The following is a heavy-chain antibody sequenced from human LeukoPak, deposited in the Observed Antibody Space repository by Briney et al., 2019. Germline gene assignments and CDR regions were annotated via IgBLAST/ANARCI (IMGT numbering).Heavy chain of an antibody. Sequence: GGSLRLSCAASGFTFSSYAMHWVRQAPGKGLEWVAVISYDGSNKYSADSVKGRFTISRDNAKNSLYLQMNSLRAEDTALYYCAKVGDYGSGSYYSTPLTYFDYWGQGTLVTVSS. CDR3: AKVGDYGSGSYYSTPLTYFDY. CDR1: GFTFSSYA. CDR2: ISYDGSNK. D-gene: IGHD3-10*01. J-gene: IGHJ4*02. V-gene: IGHV3-30-3*01.